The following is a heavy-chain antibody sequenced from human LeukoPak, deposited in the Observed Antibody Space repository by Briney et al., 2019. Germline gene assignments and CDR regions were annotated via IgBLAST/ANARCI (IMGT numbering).Heavy chain of an antibody. CDR3: ARVSFSAYGYETINWFDP. D-gene: IGHD5-18*01. CDR1: GGSISSGGYY. V-gene: IGHV4-30-2*01. Sequence: SETLSLTCTVSGGSISSGGYYWSWIRQPPGKGLEWIGYIYHSGSTYYNPSLKSRVTISVDRSKNQFSLKLSSVTAADTAVYYCARVSFSAYGYETINWFDPWGQGTLVTVSS. J-gene: IGHJ5*02. CDR2: IYHSGST.